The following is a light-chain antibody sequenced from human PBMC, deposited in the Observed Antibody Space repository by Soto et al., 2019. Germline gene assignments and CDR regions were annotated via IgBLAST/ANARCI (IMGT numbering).Light chain of an antibody. J-gene: IGKJ5*01. V-gene: IGKV3-11*01. Sequence: EIVVTQSPPTVSVSPVEGATLSCRASQSLSSNIAWYQQKPGQAPKRLIYDTSNRATGIPARFRGSGSETDFTLTISSLEPEDFAVYYCQQRSSWPITFGQGTRLEIK. CDR3: QQRSSWPIT. CDR2: DTS. CDR1: QSLSSN.